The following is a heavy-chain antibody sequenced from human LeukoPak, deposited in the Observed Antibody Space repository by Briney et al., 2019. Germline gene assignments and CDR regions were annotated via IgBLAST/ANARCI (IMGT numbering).Heavy chain of an antibody. CDR3: ARGAKDIVVVPAANGGKDYYYYYYMDV. D-gene: IGHD2-2*01. J-gene: IGHJ6*03. Sequence: GGSLRLSCAASGFTFDDYGMSWVRQAPGKGLEWVSGINWNGGSTGYADSVKGRFTISRDNAKNSLYLQMNSLRAEDTALYYCARGAKDIVVVPAANGGKDYYYYYYMDVWGKGTTVTVSS. V-gene: IGHV3-20*04. CDR1: GFTFDDYG. CDR2: INWNGGST.